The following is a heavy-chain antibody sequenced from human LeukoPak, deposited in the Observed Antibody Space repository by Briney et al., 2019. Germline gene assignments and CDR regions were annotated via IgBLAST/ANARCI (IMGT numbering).Heavy chain of an antibody. J-gene: IGHJ4*02. CDR2: ISYDGSNK. Sequence: GKSLRLSCAASGFTFSSYGMHWVRQAPGKGLEWVAVISYDGSNKYYADSVKGRFTISRDNSKNTLYLQMNSLRAEDTAVYYCAKDLYYYDGSGLPPDYWGQGTLVTVSS. CDR1: GFTFSSYG. CDR3: AKDLYYYDGSGLPPDY. D-gene: IGHD3-22*01. V-gene: IGHV3-30*18.